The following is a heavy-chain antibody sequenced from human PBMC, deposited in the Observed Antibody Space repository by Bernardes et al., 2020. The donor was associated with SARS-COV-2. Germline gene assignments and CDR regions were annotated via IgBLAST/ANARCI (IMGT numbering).Heavy chain of an antibody. J-gene: IGHJ5*02. Sequence: SETLSLTCTVSGGSISTYYWSWIRQPPGKGLEWIGSLHYSGSTSYSPSLKSRVTISVDMSENQFSLKVNSVTAADTAVYYCARAACSSTSCYQFDPWGQGTLVTVSS. CDR1: GGSISTYY. CDR3: ARAACSSTSCYQFDP. CDR2: LHYSGST. V-gene: IGHV4-59*01. D-gene: IGHD2-2*01.